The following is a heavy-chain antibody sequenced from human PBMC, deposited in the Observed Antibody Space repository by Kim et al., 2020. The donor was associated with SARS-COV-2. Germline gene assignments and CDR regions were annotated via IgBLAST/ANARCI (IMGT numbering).Heavy chain of an antibody. D-gene: IGHD6-19*01. CDR1: GGSVSSGSYY. CDR2: IYYSGST. J-gene: IGHJ4*02. Sequence: SETLSLTCTVSGGSVSSGSYYWSWIRQPPGKGLEWIGYIYYSGSTNYNPSLKSRVTISVDTSKNQFSLKLSSVTAADTAVYYCARAVAGLYYFDYWGQGTLVTVSS. V-gene: IGHV4-61*01. CDR3: ARAVAGLYYFDY.